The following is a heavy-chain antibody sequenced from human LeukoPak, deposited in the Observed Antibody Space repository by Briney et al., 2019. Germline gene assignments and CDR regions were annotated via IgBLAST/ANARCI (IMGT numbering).Heavy chain of an antibody. J-gene: IGHJ4*02. V-gene: IGHV1-18*01. Sequence: ASVKVSCKASGYTFTSYGISWVRQAPGQGLEWMGWISAYNGNTNYAQKLQSRVTMTTDTSTSTAYMELRSLRSDDTAVYYCARDSRGYGYSYGYSDYWGQGTLVTVSS. D-gene: IGHD5-18*01. CDR2: ISAYNGNT. CDR1: GYTFTSYG. CDR3: ARDSRGYGYSYGYSDY.